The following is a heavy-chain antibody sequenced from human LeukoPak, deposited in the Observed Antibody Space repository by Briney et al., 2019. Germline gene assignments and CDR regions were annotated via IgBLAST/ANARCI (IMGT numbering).Heavy chain of an antibody. CDR3: VADCYGDCID. CDR1: GYTFTSYY. D-gene: IGHD4-17*01. CDR2: INPSGGST. V-gene: IGHV1-46*01. Sequence: ASVKVSCKASGYTFTSYYIHWVRQAPGQGLEWMGIINPSGGSTTYAQKFQGRITITRDTPTSTVYMVLSSLRSEDTAVYYCVADCYGDCIDWGQGTLVTVSS. J-gene: IGHJ4*02.